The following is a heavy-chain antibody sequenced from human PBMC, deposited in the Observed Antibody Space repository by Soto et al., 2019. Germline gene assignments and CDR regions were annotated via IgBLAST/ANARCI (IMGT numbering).Heavy chain of an antibody. Sequence: SVKVSCKASGGTFSSYAISWVRQAPGQGLEWMGGIIPIFGTANYAQKFQGRVTITADESTSTAHMELSSLPSEDTAVYYCARDGDVVQWSGGDFDAFDIWGQRTMVPVSS. CDR3: ARDGDVVQWSGGDFDAFDI. V-gene: IGHV1-69*13. D-gene: IGHD2-21*02. J-gene: IGHJ3*02. CDR1: GGTFSSYA. CDR2: IIPIFGTA.